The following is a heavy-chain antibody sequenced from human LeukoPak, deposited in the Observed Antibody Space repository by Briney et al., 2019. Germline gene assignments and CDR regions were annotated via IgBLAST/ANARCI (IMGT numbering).Heavy chain of an antibody. J-gene: IGHJ4*02. CDR1: GFTFSNSW. Sequence: QPGGSLRLSCAASGFTFSNSWMHWVRQAPGKGLVWVSRINSDGSRTSYADSVKGRFTISRDNAKNSVYLQMNSLRAEDTALYYCARGSGSSWYFYFDYWGQGTLVTVSS. CDR2: INSDGSRT. D-gene: IGHD6-13*01. V-gene: IGHV3-74*01. CDR3: ARGSGSSWYFYFDY.